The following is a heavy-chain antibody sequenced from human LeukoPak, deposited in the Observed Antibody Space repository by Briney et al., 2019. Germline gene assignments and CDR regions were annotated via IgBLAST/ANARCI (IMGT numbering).Heavy chain of an antibody. CDR2: ISRHI. V-gene: IGHV3-21*06. D-gene: IGHD2-2*01. J-gene: IGHJ6*04. Sequence: GGSLRLSCAVSGFNLTSYTMHWVRQAPGKGLEWLSSISRHIYYADSVRGRFTISRDTTKNSIYLQMNRLTVEDTAVYYRARDQLFWDGMDVCGKGTMVTVS. CDR1: GFNLTSYT. CDR3: ARDQLFWDGMDV.